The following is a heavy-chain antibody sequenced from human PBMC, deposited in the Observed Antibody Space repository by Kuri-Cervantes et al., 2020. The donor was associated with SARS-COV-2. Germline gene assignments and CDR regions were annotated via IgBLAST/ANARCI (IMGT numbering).Heavy chain of an antibody. Sequence: LSLTCVASGFNFSTSDMHWVRQAPGKGLEWVTFISSDGKNKKCMASGKGRFTISRDNAKNSLYLQMNSLRAEDTAVYYCARDNIVVVPAADKSDFDYWGQGTLVT. CDR1: GFNFSTSD. V-gene: IGHV3-30*03. D-gene: IGHD2-2*01. CDR2: ISSDGKNK. CDR3: ARDNIVVVPAADKSDFDY. J-gene: IGHJ4*02.